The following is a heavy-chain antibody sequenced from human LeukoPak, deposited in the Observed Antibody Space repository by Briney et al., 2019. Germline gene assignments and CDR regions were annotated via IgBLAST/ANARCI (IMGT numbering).Heavy chain of an antibody. CDR1: GGTFISYA. V-gene: IGHV1-18*01. J-gene: IGHJ4*02. CDR3: ARHKSGGWELPPESDY. Sequence: GSSVNVSCKASGGTFISYAISWVRQARGQGLEWMGWISAYNGNTNYAQKLQGRVTMTTDTSTSTAYMELRSLRSDDTAVYYCARHKSGGWELPPESDYWGQGTLVTVSS. D-gene: IGHD1-26*01. CDR2: ISAYNGNT.